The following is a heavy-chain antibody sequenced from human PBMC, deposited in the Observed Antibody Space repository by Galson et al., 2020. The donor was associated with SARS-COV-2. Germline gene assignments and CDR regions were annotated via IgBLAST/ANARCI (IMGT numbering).Heavy chain of an antibody. D-gene: IGHD6-19*01. Sequence: GESLKISCAASGFTFTNYAMNWVRQAPGKGLEWVSRISDSGAYTFYADSVKGRLTISRDNSRNTVYLQMNNLRVEDTAVYYCAKDIGSGWFDYWGQGTLVTVSS. CDR1: GFTFTNYA. V-gene: IGHV3-23*01. J-gene: IGHJ5*01. CDR2: ISDSGAYT. CDR3: AKDIGSGWFDY.